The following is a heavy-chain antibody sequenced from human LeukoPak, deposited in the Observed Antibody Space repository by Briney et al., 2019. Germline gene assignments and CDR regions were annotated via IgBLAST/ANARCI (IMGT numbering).Heavy chain of an antibody. J-gene: IGHJ5*02. V-gene: IGHV3-23*01. CDR3: AREGHSGSGSYYDP. D-gene: IGHD3-10*01. CDR2: INENGDRT. CDR1: GFSLSNYD. Sequence: AGGSLRVSCAASGFSLSNYDMSWVRQAPGMGLEWVSAINENGDRTYYADSVKDRFTISKDNSKNTVYLQMNSLRLDDTAVYYCAREGHSGSGSYYDPWGQGTLVTVFS.